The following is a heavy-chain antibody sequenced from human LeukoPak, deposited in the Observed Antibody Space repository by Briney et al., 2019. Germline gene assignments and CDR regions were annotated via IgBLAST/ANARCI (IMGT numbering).Heavy chain of an antibody. CDR3: ASLHGYGSGIP. V-gene: IGHV4-59*08. CDR2: IYYSGST. CDR1: GGSISSYY. J-gene: IGHJ5*02. Sequence: SETLSLTCTVSGGSISSYYWSWIRQPPGKGLEWIGYIYYSGSTNYNPSLKSRVTISVDTSKNQFSLKLSSVTAADTAVYYCASLHGYGSGIPWGQGTLVTVSS. D-gene: IGHD3-10*01.